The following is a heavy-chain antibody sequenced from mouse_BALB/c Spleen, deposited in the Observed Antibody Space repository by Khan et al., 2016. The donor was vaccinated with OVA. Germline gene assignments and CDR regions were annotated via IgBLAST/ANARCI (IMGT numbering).Heavy chain of an antibody. J-gene: IGHJ3*01. V-gene: IGHV1-26*01. CDR2: IIPKTDNI. D-gene: IGHD2-14*01. CDR1: GYSFTLYY. CDR3: ARGYDFFAS. Sequence: EVQLQESGPDLVKPGASVKISCKASGYSFTLYYMSWVKQSHGKSLGWIGRIIPKTDNINYNQEFKGRAILTVDKSSNTAYMELRSLTSEDSAVYFCARGYDFFASWGQGTLVTVSA.